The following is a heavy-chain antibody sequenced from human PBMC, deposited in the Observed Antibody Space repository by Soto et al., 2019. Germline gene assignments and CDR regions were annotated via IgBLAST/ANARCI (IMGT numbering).Heavy chain of an antibody. J-gene: IGHJ4*02. CDR3: AREPYLPKARNDF. CDR2: IFHSGTT. Sequence: TLSLTCRVSGGATSSDDYFWTWIRQSPGKGLEWMGYIFHSGTTYYNPSLKGLLIISIENSKNQFSLRLTSVTAADSAMYFCAREPYLPKARNDFWGKGTLV. CDR1: GGATSSDDYF. V-gene: IGHV4-30-4*01.